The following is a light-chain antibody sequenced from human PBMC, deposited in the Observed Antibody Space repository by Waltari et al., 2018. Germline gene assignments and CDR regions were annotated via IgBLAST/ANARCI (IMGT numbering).Light chain of an antibody. J-gene: IGKJ1*01. CDR3: QQSYDTPRT. CDR1: QYISTY. V-gene: IGKV1-39*01. CDR2: AAS. Sequence: DFQMTQSPSFLPASVGDTVTITCRASQYISTYLNWYQQKPGKGPKLLIYAASTLQSGVPSRFSGSGSGTDFTFTISSLQLEDFATYYCQQSYDTPRTFGQGTKVEVK.